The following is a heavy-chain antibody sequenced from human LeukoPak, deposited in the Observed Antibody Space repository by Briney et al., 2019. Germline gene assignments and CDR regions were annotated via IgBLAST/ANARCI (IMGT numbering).Heavy chain of an antibody. CDR1: GYTFTGYY. CDR2: INPNSGGT. J-gene: IGHJ4*02. D-gene: IGHD2-21*02. CDR3: ARSHCGGDCAYDS. V-gene: IGHV1-2*02. Sequence: ASVKVSCKASGYTFTGYYIHWVRQAPGQGLECMGWINPNSGGTSYAQKFQGRVTMTRDTSISTAYMELSRLRSDDTAVYYCARSHCGGDCAYDSWGQETLVTVSS.